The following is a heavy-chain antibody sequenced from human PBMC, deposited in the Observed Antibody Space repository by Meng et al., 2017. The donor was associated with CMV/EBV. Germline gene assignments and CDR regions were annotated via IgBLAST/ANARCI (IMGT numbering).Heavy chain of an antibody. CDR3: ARDRIFDV. Sequence: GESLKISCAASGFTFSSYWMYWVRQAPGKGLVWVSRINSDGSIRTYADSVKGRFTISRDTAKNTLYLQMNRLRVEDTAVYYCARDRIFDVWGQGTTVTVSS. CDR1: GFTFSSYW. CDR2: INSDGSIR. V-gene: IGHV3-74*03. D-gene: IGHD2/OR15-2a*01. J-gene: IGHJ6*02.